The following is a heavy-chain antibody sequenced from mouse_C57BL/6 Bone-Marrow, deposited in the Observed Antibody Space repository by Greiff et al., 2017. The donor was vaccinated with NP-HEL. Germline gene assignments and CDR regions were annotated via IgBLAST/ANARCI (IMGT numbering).Heavy chain of an antibody. CDR2: INPNNGGT. Sequence: EVKLQESGPELVKPGASVKIPCKASGYTFTDYNMDWVKQSHGKSLEWIGDINPNNGGTIYNQKFKGKATLTVDKSSSTAYMELRSLTSEDTAVYYCARGLIYYYGSSPYYYAMDYWGQGTSVTVSS. CDR3: ARGLIYYYGSSPYYYAMDY. CDR1: GYTFTDYN. V-gene: IGHV1-18*01. D-gene: IGHD1-1*01. J-gene: IGHJ4*01.